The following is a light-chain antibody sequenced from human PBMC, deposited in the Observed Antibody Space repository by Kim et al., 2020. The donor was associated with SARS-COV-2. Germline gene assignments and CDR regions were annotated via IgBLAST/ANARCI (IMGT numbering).Light chain of an antibody. CDR3: LEHDTSPHT. Sequence: DIQMTQSPSSLSASVGDRVTITCRASQDIGNNLYWCQQKPGKAPKRLIYVASSLQSGVPSRFSGSGSGTEFTLTISSLQPEDFATYYCLEHDTSPHTFGQGTKVDIK. V-gene: IGKV1-17*01. J-gene: IGKJ1*01. CDR2: VAS. CDR1: QDIGNN.